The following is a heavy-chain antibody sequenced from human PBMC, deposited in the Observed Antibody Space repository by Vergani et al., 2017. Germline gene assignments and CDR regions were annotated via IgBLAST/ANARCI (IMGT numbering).Heavy chain of an antibody. CDR2: IKHSGST. Sequence: QVQLQQWGAGLLKPSETLSLTCAVYGGSFSGYYWSWIRQPPGKGLEWIGEIKHSGSTNYNPSLKSRVTISVDTSKNQFSLKLSSVTAADTAVYYCARARSWLLAYNWCDPWGQGTLVTVSS. J-gene: IGHJ5*02. CDR1: GGSFSGYY. D-gene: IGHD3-3*01. V-gene: IGHV4-34*01. CDR3: ARARSWLLAYNWCDP.